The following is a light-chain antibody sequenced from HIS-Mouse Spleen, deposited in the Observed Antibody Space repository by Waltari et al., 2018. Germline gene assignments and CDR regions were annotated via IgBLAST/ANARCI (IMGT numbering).Light chain of an antibody. CDR1: SSDVGGYHY. Sequence: QSALTQPPSASGSPGPSVTISCPGTSSDVGGYHYVSCYQQHPGKAPKLMIYEVSKRPSGVPDRFSGSKSGNTASLTVSGLQAEDEADYYCSSYAGSNNFVVFGGGTKLTVL. J-gene: IGLJ2*01. CDR3: SSYAGSNNFVV. CDR2: EVS. V-gene: IGLV2-8*01.